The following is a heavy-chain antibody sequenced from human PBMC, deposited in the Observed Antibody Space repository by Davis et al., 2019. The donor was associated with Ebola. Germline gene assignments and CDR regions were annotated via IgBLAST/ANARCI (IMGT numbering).Heavy chain of an antibody. V-gene: IGHV1-18*01. D-gene: IGHD2-15*01. CDR1: GYTFTSYG. J-gene: IGHJ6*02. CDR3: ARAVGGVAATGYYYYGMDV. Sequence: ASVKVSCKASGYTFTSYGISWVRQAPGQGLEWMGWISAYNGNTNYAQKLQGRVTMTTDTSTSTAYMELRSLRSDDTAVYYCARAVGGVAATGYYYYGMDVWGQGTTVTVSS. CDR2: ISAYNGNT.